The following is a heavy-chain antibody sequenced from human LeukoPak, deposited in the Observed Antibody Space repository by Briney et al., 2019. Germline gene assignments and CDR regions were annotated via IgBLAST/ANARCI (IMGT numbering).Heavy chain of an antibody. J-gene: IGHJ4*02. D-gene: IGHD3-3*01. Sequence: GGSLRLSCAASGFIFTNYFMSWVRQAPGKGLEWVASIKHDGSERYYVDSVRGRFTISRDNTKNSLYLQMSSLRAEDTAVYYCATDRGWRTSGYYLYYFEYWGQGTLVTFSS. CDR1: GFIFTNYF. CDR3: ATDRGWRTSGYYLYYFEY. V-gene: IGHV3-7*01. CDR2: IKHDGSER.